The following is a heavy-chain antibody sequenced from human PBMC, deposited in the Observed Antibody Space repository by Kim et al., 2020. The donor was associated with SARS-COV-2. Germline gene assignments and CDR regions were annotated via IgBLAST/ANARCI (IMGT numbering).Heavy chain of an antibody. CDR1: GFTFNTYW. V-gene: IGHV3-74*01. D-gene: IGHD1-20*01. Sequence: GGSLRLSCAASGFTFNTYWMHWVRQAPGKGLAWVSRINSDGSSTSYADSVKGRFTVSRDNAKNTLYLQMNSLRAEDTAVYYCARDFGIRDYWGQGTLVTVSA. CDR3: ARDFGIRDY. J-gene: IGHJ4*02. CDR2: INSDGSST.